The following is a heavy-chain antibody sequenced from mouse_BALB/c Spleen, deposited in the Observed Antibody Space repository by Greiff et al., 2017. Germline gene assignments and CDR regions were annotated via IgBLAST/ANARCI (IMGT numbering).Heavy chain of an antibody. CDR3: ARKGYYGSSYDVDY. CDR1: GFSLSRYS. D-gene: IGHD1-1*01. V-gene: IGHV2-6-4*01. J-gene: IGHJ4*01. CDR2: IWGGGST. Sequence: VMLVESGPGLVAPSQSLSITCTVSGFSLSRYSVHWVRQPPGKGLEWLGMIWGGGSTDYNSAPKSRLSISKDNSKSQVFLKMNSLQTDDTAMYSCARKGYYGSSYDVDYWGQGTSVTVSS.